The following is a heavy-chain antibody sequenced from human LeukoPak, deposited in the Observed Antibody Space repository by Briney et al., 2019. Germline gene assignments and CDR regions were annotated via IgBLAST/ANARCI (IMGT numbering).Heavy chain of an antibody. J-gene: IGHJ4*02. Sequence: GGSLRLSCAASGFTFSSYAMSWVRQAPGKGLEWVSAISGSGGSTYYADSVKGRFTISRDNSKNTLYLQMNSLRAEDTAVYYCARRFLEWLSPTQYFDYWGQGTLVTVSS. D-gene: IGHD3-3*01. V-gene: IGHV3-23*01. CDR2: ISGSGGST. CDR3: ARRFLEWLSPTQYFDY. CDR1: GFTFSSYA.